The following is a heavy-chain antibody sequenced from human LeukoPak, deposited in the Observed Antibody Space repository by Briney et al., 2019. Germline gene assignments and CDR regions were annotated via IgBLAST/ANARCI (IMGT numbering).Heavy chain of an antibody. CDR3: AKTRGYSPGYDAFDI. CDR1: GFTFSDYY. J-gene: IGHJ3*02. D-gene: IGHD5-18*01. Sequence: GGSLRLSCAASGFTFSDYYMSWIRQAPGKGLEWVSYISSSGSTIYYADSVKGRFTISRDNAKNSLYLQMNSLRAEDTAVYYCAKTRGYSPGYDAFDIWGQGTMVTVSS. CDR2: ISSSGSTI. V-gene: IGHV3-11*04.